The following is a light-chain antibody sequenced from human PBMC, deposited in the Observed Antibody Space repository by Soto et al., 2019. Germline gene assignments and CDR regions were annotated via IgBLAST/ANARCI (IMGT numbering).Light chain of an antibody. J-gene: IGKJ4*02. CDR1: QNINNY. V-gene: IGKV1-39*01. Sequence: DIQMTQSPSSLSASVGDRVTITCRASQNINNYLNWYQQKPGKAPKLLMYAASSVQSGVASRFSGSGCGTDFTLTINGLQPEDFANYYCQHCYSTPLTFGGGTKVEIK. CDR2: AAS. CDR3: QHCYSTPLT.